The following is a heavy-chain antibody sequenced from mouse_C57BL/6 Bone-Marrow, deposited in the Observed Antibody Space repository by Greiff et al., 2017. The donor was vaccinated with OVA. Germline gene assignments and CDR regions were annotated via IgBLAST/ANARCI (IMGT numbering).Heavy chain of an antibody. J-gene: IGHJ4*01. CDR3: ARKSNYVGGYAMDY. Sequence: EVKLLESGPGLVKPSQSLSLTCSVTGYSITSGYYWNWIRQFPGNKLEWMGYISYDGSNNYNPSLKNRISITRDTSKNQFFLKLNSVTTEDTATYYCARKSNYVGGYAMDYWGQGTSVTVSS. V-gene: IGHV3-6*01. CDR1: GYSITSGYY. CDR2: ISYDGSN. D-gene: IGHD2-5*01.